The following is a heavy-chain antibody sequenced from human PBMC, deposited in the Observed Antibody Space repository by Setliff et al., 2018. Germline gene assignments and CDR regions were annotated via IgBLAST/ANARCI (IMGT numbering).Heavy chain of an antibody. V-gene: IGHV3-23*01. J-gene: IGHJ4*02. CDR3: AKDSSGGRIDY. Sequence: PGGSLRLSCAASGFTFSNYAMGWVRQAPGKGLEWVSAISGSGAISYADSVKGRFTVSRDNSKNTLYLQMNSLRGEDTAVYYCAKDSSGGRIDYWGQGTLVTVSS. D-gene: IGHD6-19*01. CDR2: ISGSGAI. CDR1: GFTFSNYA.